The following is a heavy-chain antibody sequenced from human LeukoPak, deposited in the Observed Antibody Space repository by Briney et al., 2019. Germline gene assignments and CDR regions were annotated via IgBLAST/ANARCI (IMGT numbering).Heavy chain of an antibody. V-gene: IGHV4-4*02. CDR3: EGYTIPYTFDF. D-gene: IGHD2-2*02. J-gene: IGHJ4*02. Sequence: SETLSLTCAVSGGSISRSNWWSWVRQPPGKGLEWIGDILHSGDTNYNASLRSRLTISLDKSRNQFSLQLSSVTAADTAVYYCEGYTIPYTFDFWGPGTGVTVS. CDR2: ILHSGDT. CDR1: GGSISRSNW.